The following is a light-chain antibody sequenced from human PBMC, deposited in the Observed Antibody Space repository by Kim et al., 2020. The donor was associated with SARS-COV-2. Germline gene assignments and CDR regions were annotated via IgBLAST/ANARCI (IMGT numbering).Light chain of an antibody. CDR1: QTVTSNY. Sequence: SPGESATLSCSACQTVTSNYLAWYQHNPGQPPRLLIYGASSRATGIPDRFSGSGSGTDFTLTISRLEPEDFAVYYCQQYGSSPATFGQETKVDIK. CDR3: QQYGSSPAT. J-gene: IGKJ1*01. V-gene: IGKV3-20*01. CDR2: GAS.